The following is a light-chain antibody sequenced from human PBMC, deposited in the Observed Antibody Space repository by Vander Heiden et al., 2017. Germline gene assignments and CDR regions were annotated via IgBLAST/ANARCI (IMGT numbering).Light chain of an antibody. CDR1: SSNIGNNY. CDR3: GTWDSSLSAWV. V-gene: IGLV1-51*01. Sequence: QSVLTQPPQCLRPPGQKVTISCSGSSSNIGNNYVSWYQQLPGTAPKLLIYDKNKRPSGMPDRFSGSKAGTSATLGITGLQTGDEADYYCGTWDSSLSAWVFETGTKVTVL. J-gene: IGLJ1*01. CDR2: DKN.